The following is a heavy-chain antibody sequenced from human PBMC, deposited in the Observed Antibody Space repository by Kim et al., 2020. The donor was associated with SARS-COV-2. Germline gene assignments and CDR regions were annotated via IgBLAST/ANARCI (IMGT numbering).Heavy chain of an antibody. CDR3: ARGLYQDPLEMATISGGDY. D-gene: IGHD5-12*01. CDR1: GYTFTSYD. J-gene: IGHJ4*02. CDR2: MNPNSGNT. Sequence: ASVKVSCKASGYTFTSYDINWVRQATGQGLEWMGWMNPNSGNTGYAQKFQGRVTMTRNTSISTAYMELSSLRSEDTAVYYCARGLYQDPLEMATISGGDYWGQGTLVTVSS. V-gene: IGHV1-8*01.